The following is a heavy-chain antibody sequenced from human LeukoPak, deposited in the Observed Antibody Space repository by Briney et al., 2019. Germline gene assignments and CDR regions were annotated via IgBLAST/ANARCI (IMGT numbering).Heavy chain of an antibody. CDR3: AKDGASSSCSRICYYYMDV. V-gene: IGHV3-21*01. D-gene: IGHD6-13*01. CDR1: GFTFSSYS. J-gene: IGHJ6*03. CDR2: ISSSSSYI. Sequence: SGGSLRLSCAASGFTFSSYSMNWVRQAPGKGLEWVSPISSSSSYIYYADSVKGRFTISRDNSKNTLYLQMNSLRAEDTAVYYCAKDGASSSCSRICYYYMDVWGKGTTVTVSS.